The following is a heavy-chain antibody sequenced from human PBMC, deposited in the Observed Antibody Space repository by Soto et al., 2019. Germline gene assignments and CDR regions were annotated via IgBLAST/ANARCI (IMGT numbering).Heavy chain of an antibody. V-gene: IGHV4-31*03. CDR2: IYYSGST. CDR1: GGSISSGGYY. J-gene: IGHJ6*02. CDR3: ARDTGYCGGDCSLYYYYGMDV. D-gene: IGHD2-21*02. Sequence: SETLSLTCTVSGGSISSGGYYRSWIRQHPGKGLEWIGYIYYSGSTYYNPSLKSRVTISVDTSKNQFSLKLSSVTAADTAVYYCARDTGYCGGDCSLYYYYGMDVWGQGTTVTVSS.